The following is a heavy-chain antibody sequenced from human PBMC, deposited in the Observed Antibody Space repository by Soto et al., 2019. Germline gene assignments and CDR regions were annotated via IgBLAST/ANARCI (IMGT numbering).Heavy chain of an antibody. V-gene: IGHV4-59*01. J-gene: IGHJ6*02. CDR2: IYYSGST. Sequence: LSLTCTVSGGSISSYYWSWIRQPPGKGLEWIGYIYYSGSTNYNPSLKSRVTISVDTSKNQFSLKLSSVTAADTAVYYCARAGFTQFGVYYYYGMDVWGQGTTVTVSS. CDR3: ARAGFTQFGVYYYYGMDV. CDR1: GGSISSYY. D-gene: IGHD3-10*02.